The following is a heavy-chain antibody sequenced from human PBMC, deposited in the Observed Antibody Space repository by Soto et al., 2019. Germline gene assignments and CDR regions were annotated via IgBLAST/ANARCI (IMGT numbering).Heavy chain of an antibody. V-gene: IGHV1-8*01. CDR1: GYTFTRYD. J-gene: IGHJ4*02. CDR2: MNPNSGNT. CDR3: ARVFGYCSSTSCYFFDY. Sequence: ASVKVSCKASGYTFTRYDINWVRQATGQGLEWMGWMNPNSGNTGYAQKFQGRVTMTRNTSISTAYMELSSLRSEDTAVYYCARVFGYCSSTSCYFFDYWGQGTLVTVSS. D-gene: IGHD2-2*01.